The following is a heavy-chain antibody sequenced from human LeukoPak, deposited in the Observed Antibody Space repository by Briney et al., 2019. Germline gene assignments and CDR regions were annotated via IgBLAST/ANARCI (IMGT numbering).Heavy chain of an antibody. CDR3: AGGGDYVWFDP. CDR2: INHTGST. D-gene: IGHD4-17*01. Sequence: SETLSLTCAVYGGSFSGYYWSWIRQPSGKGLEWIGEINHTGSTNYNPSLKSRVTISVDTSKNQFSLKLSSVTAADTAVYYCAGGGDYVWFDPWGQGTLVTVSS. J-gene: IGHJ5*02. V-gene: IGHV4-34*01. CDR1: GGSFSGYY.